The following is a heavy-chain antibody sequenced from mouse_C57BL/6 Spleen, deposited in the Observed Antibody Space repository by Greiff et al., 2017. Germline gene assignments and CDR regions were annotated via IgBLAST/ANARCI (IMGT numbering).Heavy chain of an antibody. V-gene: IGHV1-54*01. Sequence: VKLQESGAELVRPGTSVKVSCKASGYAFTNYLIEWVKQRPGQGLEWIGVINPGSGGTNYNEKFKGKATLTADKSSSTAYMQLSSLTSEDSAVYFCARWDYAYAMDYWGQGTSVTVSS. CDR2: INPGSGGT. J-gene: IGHJ4*01. D-gene: IGHD2-4*01. CDR1: GYAFTNYL. CDR3: ARWDYAYAMDY.